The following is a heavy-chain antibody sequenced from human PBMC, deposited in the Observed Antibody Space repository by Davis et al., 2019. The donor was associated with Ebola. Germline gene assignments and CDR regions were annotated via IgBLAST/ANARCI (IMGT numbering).Heavy chain of an antibody. J-gene: IGHJ4*02. CDR3: AKLFGSSAWYYFDY. Sequence: PGGSLRLSCAASGFTFSSYSMNWVRQAPGKGLEWVSSISSSSTYIYYADSVKGRFTISRDKSKNTLYLQMNSLRAEDTAVYYCAKLFGSSAWYYFDYWGQGTLVAVSS. CDR1: GFTFSSYS. CDR2: ISSSSTYI. D-gene: IGHD6-19*01. V-gene: IGHV3-21*04.